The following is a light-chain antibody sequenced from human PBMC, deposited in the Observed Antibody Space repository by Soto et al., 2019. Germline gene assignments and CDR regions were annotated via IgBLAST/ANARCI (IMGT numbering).Light chain of an antibody. CDR1: QRVSSN. J-gene: IGKJ2*01. Sequence: EIVIPQPPATLSVSPGGSATLSCRASQRVSSNFAWYRQTPGQAPTLLIYRASNRATGIPARFSGSGSGTDFTLTISSVQSEDFAVYYCQEYNNWPYTFGQGTKLAIK. V-gene: IGKV3-15*01. CDR2: RAS. CDR3: QEYNNWPYT.